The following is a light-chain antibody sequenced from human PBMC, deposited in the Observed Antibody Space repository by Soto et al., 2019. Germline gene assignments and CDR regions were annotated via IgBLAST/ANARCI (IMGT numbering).Light chain of an antibody. Sequence: SALTQPASVSGSPGQSITSAGAGTRDDIGAYDYVSWYQQHPGNAPKLLVYEVTNRPSGVSDRFSGSKSGNTASLTISGLQAEDEADYYCNSYTNSSAVVFGGGTKVTVL. J-gene: IGLJ2*01. CDR3: NSYTNSSAVV. CDR1: RDDIGAYDY. V-gene: IGLV2-14*01. CDR2: EVT.